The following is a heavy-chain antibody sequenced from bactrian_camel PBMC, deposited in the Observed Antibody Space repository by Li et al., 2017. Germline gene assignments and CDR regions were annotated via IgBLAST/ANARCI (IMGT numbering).Heavy chain of an antibody. J-gene: IGHJ4*01. CDR3: AARGVFPGRAHLQALVCRSVYDYNY. CDR1: GFTVDDAD. CDR2: IYRDGST. Sequence: VQLVESGGGLVQPGGSLRLSCAASGFTVDDADMAWYRQVPGRECELVSDIYRDGSTEYADSVKGRFTISQDRDKNTLILQMNSLKPDDTAVYYCAARGVFPGRAHLQALVCRSVYDYNYWGQGTQVTV. D-gene: IGHD3*01. V-gene: IGHV3S9*01.